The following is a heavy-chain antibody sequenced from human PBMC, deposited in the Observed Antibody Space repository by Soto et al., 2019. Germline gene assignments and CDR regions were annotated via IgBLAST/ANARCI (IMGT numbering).Heavy chain of an antibody. CDR3: ARAFMWIDY. CDR1: GCTCSGYG. Sequence: GGSLRLSCAVAGCTCSGYGRHWVRQAPGKGLEWVSFISNDGNTKYYADSVKGRFTISRDNAKNSLFLQMSSLRAEDTAVYYCARAFMWIDYCGQGTLVTVSS. V-gene: IGHV3-30*02. D-gene: IGHD2-21*01. J-gene: IGHJ4*02. CDR2: ISNDGNTK.